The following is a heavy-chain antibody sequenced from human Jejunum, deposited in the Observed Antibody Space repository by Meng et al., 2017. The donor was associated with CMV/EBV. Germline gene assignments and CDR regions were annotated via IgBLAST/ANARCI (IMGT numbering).Heavy chain of an antibody. V-gene: IGHV3-74*03. CDR2: ISSDGSRT. Sequence: CVASGFTFIHSWMHWVRQAPGTGPVWVSRISSDGSRTEYADSVKGRFTISRDNAKNTFYLQMNSLRAEDTAVYYCAKDVDTSLVTSHYWGQGTLVTVSS. J-gene: IGHJ4*02. CDR3: AKDVDTSLVTSHY. D-gene: IGHD5-18*01. CDR1: GFTFIHSW.